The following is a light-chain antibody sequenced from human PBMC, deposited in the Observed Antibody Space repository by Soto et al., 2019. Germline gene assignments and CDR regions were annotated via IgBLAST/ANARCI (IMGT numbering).Light chain of an antibody. J-gene: IGLJ2*01. CDR2: STT. CDR1: TGPVTSDYY. V-gene: IGLV7-43*01. Sequence: QAVVTQEPSLTVSPGGTGTLTCASSTGPVTSDYYPNWFQQKPGQAPRALIYSTTKKHSWTPARLSGSLLGGKAALTLSGVQAEDEAGYSCLLYCGAAVVFGGGTKLTGL. CDR3: LLYCGAAVV.